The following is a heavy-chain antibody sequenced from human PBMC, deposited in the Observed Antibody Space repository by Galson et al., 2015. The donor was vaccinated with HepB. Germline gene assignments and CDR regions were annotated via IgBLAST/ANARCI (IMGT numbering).Heavy chain of an antibody. CDR1: GFTFSNYG. CDR3: ARRHDVIQTTVTTTRPYGLSI. CDR2: IWYDGSNK. Sequence: SLRLSCAASGFTFSNYGMHWVRQAPGKGLEWVAAIWYDGSNKDYVDSVKGRFTISRDNSKNTLYLQMNSLRVEDTAVYFCARRHDVIQTTVTTTRPYGLSIWGQGTTVTVSS. V-gene: IGHV3-33*01. J-gene: IGHJ6*02. D-gene: IGHD4-17*01.